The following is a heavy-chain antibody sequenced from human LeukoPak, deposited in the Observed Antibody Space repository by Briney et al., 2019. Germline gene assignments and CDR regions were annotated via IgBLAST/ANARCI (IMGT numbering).Heavy chain of an antibody. V-gene: IGHV7-4-1*02. CDR1: GYTFTGYY. CDR3: ARIYDSSEGYFDY. Sequence: GASVKVSCKASGYTFTGYYMHWVRQAPGQGLEWMGWINTNTGNPTYAQGFTGRFVFSLDTSVSTAYLQISSLKAEDTAVYYCARIYDSSEGYFDYWGQGTLVTVSS. CDR2: INTNTGNP. J-gene: IGHJ4*02. D-gene: IGHD3-22*01.